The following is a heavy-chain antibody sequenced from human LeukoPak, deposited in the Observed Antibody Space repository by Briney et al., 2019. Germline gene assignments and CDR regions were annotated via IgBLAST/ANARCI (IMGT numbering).Heavy chain of an antibody. D-gene: IGHD1-1*01. Sequence: GGSLRLSCAASGFTFSSYAMTWVRQAPGKGLEWVSSIRAPGATTYYADSVKGRFTISRDNSKNTLFLQMNSLRAEDTAVYYCAKDRTGTTRMMSGGAFDIWGQGTTVTVSS. CDR1: GFTFSSYA. J-gene: IGHJ3*02. CDR2: IRAPGATT. CDR3: AKDRTGTTRMMSGGAFDI. V-gene: IGHV3-23*01.